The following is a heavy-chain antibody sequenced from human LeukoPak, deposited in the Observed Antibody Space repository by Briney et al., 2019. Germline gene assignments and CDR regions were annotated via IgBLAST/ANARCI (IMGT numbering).Heavy chain of an antibody. CDR1: GFMLTRFT. CDR3: ARESYGSDY. CDR2: ISTSSSSI. D-gene: IGHD5-18*01. Sequence: GGSLSLSCAASGFMLTRFTMNGVRQAPGKGLEWVSSISTSSSSIYYADSVKGRFTVSRDNAKNSLYLQMNSLRAEDTAVYYCARESYGSDYWGQGTLVTVSS. J-gene: IGHJ4*02. V-gene: IGHV3-21*01.